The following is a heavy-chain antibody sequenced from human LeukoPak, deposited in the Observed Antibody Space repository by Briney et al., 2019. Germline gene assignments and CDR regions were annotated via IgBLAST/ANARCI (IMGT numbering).Heavy chain of an antibody. CDR3: ARAGYCGDGGCRGGSAFDV. CDR2: ISAYNGNT. J-gene: IGHJ3*01. V-gene: IGHV1-18*01. D-gene: IGHD2-15*01. CDR1: GYTFTSYG. Sequence: APVKVSCKASGYTFTSYGISWVRQAPGQGLEWMGWISAYNGNTNYAQKLQGRVTMTTDTSTSTAYMELRSLRSDDTAVYYCARAGYCGDGGCRGGSAFDVWGQGTMVTVSS.